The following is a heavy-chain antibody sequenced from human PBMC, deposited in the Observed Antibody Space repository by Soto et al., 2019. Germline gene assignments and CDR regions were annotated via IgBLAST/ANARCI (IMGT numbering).Heavy chain of an antibody. V-gene: IGHV3-23*01. CDR1: GFTFTTYG. Sequence: HPGGSLRLSCAASGFTFTTYGISWVRQAPGKGLDWVSSISGSGGTTYHADSVRGRFTISRDNSKDTVYLQMNSLRAEDTAVYYCARGNYYEYYFDYWGQGTLVTVSS. D-gene: IGHD3-22*01. J-gene: IGHJ4*02. CDR3: ARGNYYEYYFDY. CDR2: ISGSGGTT.